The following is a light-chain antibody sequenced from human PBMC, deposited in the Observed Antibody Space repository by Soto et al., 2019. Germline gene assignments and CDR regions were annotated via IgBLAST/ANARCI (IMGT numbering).Light chain of an antibody. CDR2: DAS. CDR1: QSVDSY. V-gene: IGKV3-11*01. CDR3: QQRRSWPIT. J-gene: IGKJ5*01. Sequence: EIVLTQSPATLSLSPGERATLSCRASQSVDSYLAWYQQKPGQAPRLLIYDASNSATGIPARFSGSGSETGFTLTISSLEPEDFAVYYCQQRRSWPITFGQGTRLEIK.